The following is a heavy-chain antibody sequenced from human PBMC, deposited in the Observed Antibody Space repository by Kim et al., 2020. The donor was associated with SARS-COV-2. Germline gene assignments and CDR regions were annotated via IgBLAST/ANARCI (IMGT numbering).Heavy chain of an antibody. D-gene: IGHD1-1*01. CDR3: ARGGGNNWPYSLDY. CDR2: ISGYNGVT. CDR1: GYTFTTSG. V-gene: IGHV1-18*01. Sequence: ASVKVSCKASGYTFTTSGISWVRQAPGQEPEWMGWISGYNGVTIYAQRLQGRVTITSDTSTSTAYMDLRNLRSDDTAVYYCARGGGNNWPYSLDYWGQGT. J-gene: IGHJ4*02.